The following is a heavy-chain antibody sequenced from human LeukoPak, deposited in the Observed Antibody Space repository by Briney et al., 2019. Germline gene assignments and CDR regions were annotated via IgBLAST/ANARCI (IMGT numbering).Heavy chain of an antibody. J-gene: IGHJ4*02. D-gene: IGHD6-6*01. V-gene: IGHV3-21*01. CDR1: GFTFSDYF. Sequence: GGSLRLSCAASGFTFSDYFMNWVRQAPGKGLEWVSSISSSSSYIYYADSVKGRFTISRDNAKNSLYLQMNSLRAEDTAVYYCARVSIEYSSFPIDYWGQGTLVTVSS. CDR3: ARVSIEYSSFPIDY. CDR2: ISSSSSYI.